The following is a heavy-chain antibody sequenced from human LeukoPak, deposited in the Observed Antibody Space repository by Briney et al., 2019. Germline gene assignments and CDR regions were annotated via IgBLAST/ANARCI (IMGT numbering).Heavy chain of an antibody. CDR3: ATGAYQLPHYYYYYGMDV. Sequence: ASVKVSCKVSGYTLTELSMHWVRQAPGKGLEWMGGFDPEDGETIYAQKFQGRVTMTEDTSTDTAYMELSSLRSEDTAVYYCATGAYQLPHYYYYYGMDVWGQGTTVTVS. J-gene: IGHJ6*02. CDR2: FDPEDGET. V-gene: IGHV1-24*01. CDR1: GYTLTELS. D-gene: IGHD2-2*01.